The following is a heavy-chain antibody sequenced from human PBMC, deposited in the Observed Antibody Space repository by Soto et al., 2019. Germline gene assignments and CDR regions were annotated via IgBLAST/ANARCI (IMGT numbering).Heavy chain of an antibody. J-gene: IGHJ1*01. V-gene: IGHV1-18*01. Sequence: SSVKVSCKASGYTFTSYGISWVRQAPEQGLEWMGWISAYNENTNYAQKLQGRVTMTTDTSTSTAYMELRSLRSDDTAVFFCRRTLDARDGDCLEFWGQGTLVPVS. CDR1: GYTFTSYG. CDR2: ISAYNENT. D-gene: IGHD4-17*01. CDR3: RRTLDARDGDCLEF.